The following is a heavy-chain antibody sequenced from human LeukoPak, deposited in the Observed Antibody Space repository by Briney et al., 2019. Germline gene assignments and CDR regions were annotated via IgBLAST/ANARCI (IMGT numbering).Heavy chain of an antibody. V-gene: IGHV4-59*01. Sequence: SETLSLTCTVSGGPISSYYWSWIRQPPGKGLEWIGYIYYSGSTNYNPSLKSRVTISVDTSKNQFSLKLSSVTAADTAVYYCARALGVAIDYWGQGTLVTVSS. CDR1: GGPISSYY. CDR2: IYYSGST. J-gene: IGHJ4*02. CDR3: ARALGVAIDY. D-gene: IGHD3-16*01.